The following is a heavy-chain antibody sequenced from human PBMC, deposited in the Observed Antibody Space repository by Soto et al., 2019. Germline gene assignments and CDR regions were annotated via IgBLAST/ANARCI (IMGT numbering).Heavy chain of an antibody. CDR2: IDPGDSSA. CDR1: GHTSFSFW. Sequence: GESLKISCHGSGHTSFSFWIVWVRQVPGKGLEWVGRIDPGDSSATYSPTFQGHVTISADRSTRSAYLQWRSLRASDTAIYFCARRYCSRADCYSDSWGQGSLVTVS. J-gene: IGHJ4*02. CDR3: ARRYCSRADCYSDS. D-gene: IGHD2-2*01. V-gene: IGHV5-10-1*01.